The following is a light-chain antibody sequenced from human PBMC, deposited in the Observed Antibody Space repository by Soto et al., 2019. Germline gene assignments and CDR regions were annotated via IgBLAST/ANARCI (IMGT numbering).Light chain of an antibody. CDR1: QGIYRD. Sequence: DIQVTQSPSFMSASVGDRVTITCRASQGIYRDLAWYQQKPGKAPNLLIYDASTLQDGVPSRFSGSGSGTVFTLTISSLQAEDFATYYCQHLHNYPPTFGGGTKVEIK. CDR2: DAS. V-gene: IGKV1-9*01. J-gene: IGKJ4*01. CDR3: QHLHNYPPT.